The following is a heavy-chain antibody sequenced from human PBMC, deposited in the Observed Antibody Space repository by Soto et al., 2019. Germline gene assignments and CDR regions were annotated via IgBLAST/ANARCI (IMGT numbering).Heavy chain of an antibody. J-gene: IGHJ4*02. CDR3: VRDLGYDRTGYAAD. CDR2: IWFDGSRR. Sequence: GGSLRLSCAASGFTFSSYGFHWVRQAPGRGLDWVAVIWFDGSRRHYADSVKGRLTIFRDNSKNTLYLQMNDLRVEDTAVYYCVRDLGYDRTGYAADWGQGTQVTVSS. V-gene: IGHV3-33*01. CDR1: GFTFSSYG. D-gene: IGHD3-22*01.